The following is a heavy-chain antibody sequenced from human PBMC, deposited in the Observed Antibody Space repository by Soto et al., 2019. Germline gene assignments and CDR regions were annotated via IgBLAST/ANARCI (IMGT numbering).Heavy chain of an antibody. V-gene: IGHV1-69*06. CDR1: GGTFGSDS. CDR2: IIPIFGTT. J-gene: IGHJ5*02. Sequence: SVKVSCKASGGTFGSDSITWVRQAPGQGLEWVGRIIPIFGTTNYAQNLQGRVTISADKSTLTSYMELHSLTSDDTALYYCARDRTDSGYYTNWLDPWGQGTQVTVSS. D-gene: IGHD3-22*01. CDR3: ARDRTDSGYYTNWLDP.